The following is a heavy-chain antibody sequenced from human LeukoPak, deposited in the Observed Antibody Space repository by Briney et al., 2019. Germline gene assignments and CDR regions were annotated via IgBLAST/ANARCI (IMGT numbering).Heavy chain of an antibody. CDR1: GFSLSSSA. Sequence: GGSLRLSCVGSGFSLSSSAMSWVRQTPGKGLEWVSSITGNGATTSYSDSVKGRFTISRDNSKNTLSLQMSSLRVEDTAVYFCAKERRRVDTEMVRSYYFENWGQGTLVTVSS. J-gene: IGHJ4*02. CDR2: ITGNGATT. D-gene: IGHD5-18*01. V-gene: IGHV3-23*01. CDR3: AKERRRVDTEMVRSYYFEN.